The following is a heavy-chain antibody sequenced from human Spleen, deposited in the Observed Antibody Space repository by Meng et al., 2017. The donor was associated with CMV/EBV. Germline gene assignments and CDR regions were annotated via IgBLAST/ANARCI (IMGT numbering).Heavy chain of an antibody. CDR3: ARADCSSTSCYDLEYHYYYGMDV. Sequence: GESLKISCAASGFTFSSHWMSWVRQAPGKGLEWVANIKQDGSEKFYVDSVKGRSTISRDNAKNSLYLQMNSLRAEDTAVYYCARADCSSTSCYDLEYHYYYGMDVWGQGTTVTVSS. V-gene: IGHV3-7*01. D-gene: IGHD2-2*01. CDR2: IKQDGSEK. J-gene: IGHJ6*02. CDR1: GFTFSSHW.